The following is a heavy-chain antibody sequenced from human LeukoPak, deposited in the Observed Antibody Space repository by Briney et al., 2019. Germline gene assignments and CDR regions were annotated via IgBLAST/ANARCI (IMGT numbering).Heavy chain of an antibody. CDR3: ARGSTMVRGVIRTRGYNWFDP. CDR1: GGTFSSYA. D-gene: IGHD3-10*01. J-gene: IGHJ5*02. Sequence: GSSVKLSCKASGGTFSSYAISWVRQAPGQGLEWMGGIIPIFGTANYAQKFQGRVTITTDESTSTAYMELSRLRSEDTAVYYCARGSTMVRGVIRTRGYNWFDPWGQGTLVTVSS. CDR2: IIPIFGTA. V-gene: IGHV1-69*05.